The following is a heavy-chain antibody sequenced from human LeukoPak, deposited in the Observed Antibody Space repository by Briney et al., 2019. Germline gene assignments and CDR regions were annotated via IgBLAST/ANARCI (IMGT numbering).Heavy chain of an antibody. CDR1: GGSISIYY. D-gene: IGHD6-19*01. V-gene: IGHV4-4*07. CDR2: IYTNENT. CDR3: ARSSDSSGYYGGGIIDY. Sequence: SETLSLTCTVSGGSISIYYWNWIRQPAGKGLERIGRIYTNENTFFNPSLKSRVTMSVDTSKNQFSLQLTSVTAADAAVYYCARSSDSSGYYGGGIIDYWGQGTLVTVSS. J-gene: IGHJ4*02.